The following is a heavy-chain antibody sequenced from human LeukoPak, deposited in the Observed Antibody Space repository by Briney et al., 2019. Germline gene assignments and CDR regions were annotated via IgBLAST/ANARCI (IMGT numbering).Heavy chain of an antibody. D-gene: IGHD4-17*01. CDR1: GGSFSGYY. CDR3: ARGGYGDYFDY. Sequence: SETLSLTCAVYGGSFSGYYWSWIRQPPGKGLEWIGEINHSGSTNYNPSLKSRVTISVDTSKNQFSLKLSSVTAADTAVYYCARGGYGDYFDYWGQGTLVTVSS. CDR2: INHSGST. V-gene: IGHV4-34*01. J-gene: IGHJ4*02.